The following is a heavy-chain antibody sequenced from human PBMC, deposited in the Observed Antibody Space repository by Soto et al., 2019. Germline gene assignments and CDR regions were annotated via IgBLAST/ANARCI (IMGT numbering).Heavy chain of an antibody. V-gene: IGHV1-2*02. CDR2: MSTSSGGT. CDR3: ARGFGSSWFDY. D-gene: IGHD3-10*01. J-gene: IGHJ4*02. CDR1: GYTFTANY. Sequence: ASVKVSCKTSGYTFTANYIHWVLQAPGQGLEWMGWMSTSSGGTRFAEKFQGRVTLTRDTSISTAYMELTTLTLDDTAVYYCARGFGSSWFDYWGQGTLVTVSS.